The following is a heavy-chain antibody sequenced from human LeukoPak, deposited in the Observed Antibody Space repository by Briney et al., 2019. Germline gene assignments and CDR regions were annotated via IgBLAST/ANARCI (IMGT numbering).Heavy chain of an antibody. CDR2: IVVGSGNT. D-gene: IGHD6-19*01. Sequence: SVKVSCKASGFTFTSSAMQWVRQARGQRLEWIGWIVVGSGNTNYAQKFQERVTITRDMSTSTAYMELSSLRSEDTAVYYCARDISPSIPGGGGWYDWGQGTLVTVSS. CDR3: ARDISPSIPGGGGWYD. V-gene: IGHV1-58*02. CDR1: GFTFTSSA. J-gene: IGHJ4*02.